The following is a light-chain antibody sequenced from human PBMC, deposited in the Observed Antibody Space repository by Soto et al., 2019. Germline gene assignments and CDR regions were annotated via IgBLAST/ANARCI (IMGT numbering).Light chain of an antibody. CDR2: GVS. CDR3: HQYNNWLTWT. J-gene: IGKJ1*01. V-gene: IGKV3-15*01. CDR1: QSVSST. Sequence: EIVMPQSPATLSVSPREIATLSCRASQSVSSTLAWYQQKPGQAPRLLIYGVSTKATGIPATLSCSGSGTEITVTISSLQSDDFEVYYCHQYNNWLTWTFGQGTKVEIK.